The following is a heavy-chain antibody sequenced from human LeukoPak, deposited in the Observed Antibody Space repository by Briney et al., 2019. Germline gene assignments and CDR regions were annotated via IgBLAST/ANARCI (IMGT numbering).Heavy chain of an antibody. CDR3: ARHRTKTADVN. Sequence: PSATLSFTCAVAGYSISSGYYWGWNRQPPGKGLVWIGSIYHSDSTYYNPSLKSRVTISVDKSKNKFSLKRSSVTAADTAVYYCARHRTKTADVNWGQGTLVTVSS. CDR1: GYSISSGYY. D-gene: IGHD1-14*01. J-gene: IGHJ4*02. CDR2: IYHSDST. V-gene: IGHV4-38-2*01.